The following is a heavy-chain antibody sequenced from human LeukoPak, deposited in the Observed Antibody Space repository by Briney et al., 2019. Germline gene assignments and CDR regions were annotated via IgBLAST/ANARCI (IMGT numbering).Heavy chain of an antibody. CDR2: IYTSGST. D-gene: IGHD6-25*01. V-gene: IGHV4-61*02. CDR3: ARCSGNYYYGMDV. J-gene: IGHJ6*02. CDR1: GGSISSGSYY. Sequence: TLSLTCTVSGGSISSGSYYWSWIRQPAGKGLEWIGRIYTSGSTNYNPSLKSRVTISVDTSKNQFSLKLSSVTAADTAVYYCARCSGNYYYGMDVWGQGTTVTVSS.